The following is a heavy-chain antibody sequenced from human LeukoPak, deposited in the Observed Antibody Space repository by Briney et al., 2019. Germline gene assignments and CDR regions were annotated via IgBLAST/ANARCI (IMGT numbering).Heavy chain of an antibody. V-gene: IGHV3-48*01. J-gene: IGHJ3*02. D-gene: IGHD3-10*01. CDR2: ISSSSSTI. CDR1: GFTFSSYS. CDR3: AKEGDYYGSGSHRDAFDM. Sequence: GGSLRLSCAASGFTFSSYSMNWVRQAPGKGLEWVSDISSSSSTIYYADSVKGRFTISRDNAKNSLYLEMNSLRAEDTAVYCCAKEGDYYGSGSHRDAFDMWGQGTMVTVSS.